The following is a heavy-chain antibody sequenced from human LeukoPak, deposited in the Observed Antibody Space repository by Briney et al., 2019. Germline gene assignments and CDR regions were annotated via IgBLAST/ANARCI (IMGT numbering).Heavy chain of an antibody. CDR1: GYTFTSYG. Sequence: ASVKVSCKASGYTFTSYGISWVRQAPGQGLEWMGWISAYNGNTNYAQKLQGRVTMTTDTSTSTAYMELRSLRSDDTAVYYCARVEQWLGQGDYMDVWGKGTTVTVSS. D-gene: IGHD6-19*01. V-gene: IGHV1-18*01. CDR3: ARVEQWLGQGDYMDV. CDR2: ISAYNGNT. J-gene: IGHJ6*03.